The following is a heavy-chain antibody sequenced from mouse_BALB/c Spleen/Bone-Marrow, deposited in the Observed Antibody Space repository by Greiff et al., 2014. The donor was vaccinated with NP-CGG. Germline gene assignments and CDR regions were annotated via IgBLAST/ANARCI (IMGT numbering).Heavy chain of an antibody. CDR2: IWSGGST. V-gene: IGHV2-4-1*01. J-gene: IGHJ4*01. D-gene: IGHD1-2*01. Sequence: QVQLKQSGPGLVQPSQSLSITCTVSGFSLTSYGVHWVRQSPGKGLEWLGVIWSGGSTDYIAAFIPRLSISKDNSKSQVFFKMNSLQADDTAIYYCARNWGYGYLFYAMDYWGQGTSVTVSS. CDR1: GFSLTSYG. CDR3: ARNWGYGYLFYAMDY.